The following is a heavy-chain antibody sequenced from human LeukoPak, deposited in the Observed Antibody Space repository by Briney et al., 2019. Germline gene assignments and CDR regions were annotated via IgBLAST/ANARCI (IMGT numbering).Heavy chain of an antibody. Sequence: GGSLRLSCAASGFTLSSYGMHWVRQATGKGLEWVAVISCDGSNKYYADSVKGRFTISRDNSKNTLYLQMNSLRAEDTAVYYCAREPGALRYFDWLLNDYYFDYWGQGTLVTVSS. V-gene: IGHV3-30*03. D-gene: IGHD3-9*01. CDR3: AREPGALRYFDWLLNDYYFDY. J-gene: IGHJ4*02. CDR1: GFTLSSYG. CDR2: ISCDGSNK.